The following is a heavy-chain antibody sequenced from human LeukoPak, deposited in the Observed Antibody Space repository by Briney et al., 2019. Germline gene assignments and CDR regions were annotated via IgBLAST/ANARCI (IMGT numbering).Heavy chain of an antibody. J-gene: IGHJ4*02. V-gene: IGHV1-69*06. D-gene: IGHD6-13*01. CDR1: GGTFSSYA. CDR3: ARQSIAAAGDIDY. Sequence: SVKVSCKASGGTFSSYAISWVRQAPGQGLEWMGVIIPIFGTANYAQKFQGRVTITADKSTSTAYMELSSLSFEDTAVYYCARQSIAAAGDIDYWGQGTLVSVSS. CDR2: IIPIFGTA.